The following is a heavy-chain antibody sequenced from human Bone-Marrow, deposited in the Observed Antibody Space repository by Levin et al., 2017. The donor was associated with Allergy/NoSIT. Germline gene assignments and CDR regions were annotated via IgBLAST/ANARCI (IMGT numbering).Heavy chain of an antibody. CDR1: GFTFADSY. CDR3: AREGQSLVRGANDY. CDR2: ISPTSNTF. J-gene: IGHJ4*02. V-gene: IGHV3-11*01. D-gene: IGHD2-8*02. Sequence: GESLKISCAASGFTFADSYMTWIRQTPGKGLEWISYISPTSNTFYYADSVRGRFTVSRDNAYRSLHLQMDSLRVEDTGLYYCAREGQSLVRGANDYWGQGILVTVSS.